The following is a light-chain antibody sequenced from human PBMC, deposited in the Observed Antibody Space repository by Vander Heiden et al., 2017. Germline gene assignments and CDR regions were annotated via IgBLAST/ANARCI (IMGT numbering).Light chain of an antibody. CDR1: QSVSTY. J-gene: IGKJ3*01. V-gene: IGKV3-11*01. CDR2: DAS. Sequence: IVLTQSPATLSSSPGERPTLSCRASQSVSTYLVWYQQKHGQAPRLRIYDASKRATGIPARFSGSGSGTDFTLTISSLEPEDFAVYYCQQRSNWRFTFGPGTKVDVK. CDR3: QQRSNWRFT.